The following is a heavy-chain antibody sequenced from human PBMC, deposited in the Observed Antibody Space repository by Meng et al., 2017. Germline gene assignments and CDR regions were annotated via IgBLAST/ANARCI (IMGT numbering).Heavy chain of an antibody. J-gene: IGHJ3*02. D-gene: IGHD5-24*01. CDR1: GFTFDNYA. V-gene: IGHV3-9*01. CDR3: TKDYVMATIWLAFDI. Sequence: SLKISCAASGFTFDNYAMHWVRQVPGKGLEWVSGISWNSAKIDYADSVRGRFTISRDNAKNSLYLQMNSLRTEDTALYYCTKDYVMATIWLAFDIWGLGTMVTVSS. CDR2: ISWNSAKI.